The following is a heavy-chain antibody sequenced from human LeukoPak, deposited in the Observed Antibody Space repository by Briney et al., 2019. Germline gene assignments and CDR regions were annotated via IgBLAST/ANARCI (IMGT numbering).Heavy chain of an antibody. CDR1: GFTFSSYA. V-gene: IGHV3-23*01. Sequence: PGGSLRLSCAASGFTFSSYAMSWVRQAPGKGLEWVSAISGSGGSTYYADSVKGRFTISRDNSKNSLYLQMNSLRAEDTAVYYCARDEILANYYDSSGYQGPHDAFDIWGQGTMVTVSS. J-gene: IGHJ3*02. CDR2: ISGSGGST. CDR3: ARDEILANYYDSSGYQGPHDAFDI. D-gene: IGHD3-22*01.